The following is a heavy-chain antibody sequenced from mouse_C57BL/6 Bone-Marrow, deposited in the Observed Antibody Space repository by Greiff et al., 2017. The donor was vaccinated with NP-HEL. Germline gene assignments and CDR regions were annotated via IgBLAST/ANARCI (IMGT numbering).Heavy chain of an antibody. CDR3: ARSYYYGSSFDY. CDR2: IYPRSGNT. CDR1: GYTFTSYG. D-gene: IGHD1-1*01. J-gene: IGHJ2*01. V-gene: IGHV1-81*01. Sequence: VQLQQSGAELARPGASVKLSCKASGYTFTSYGISWVKQRTGQGLEWIGEIYPRSGNTYYNEKFKGKATLTADKSSSTAYMEPRSLTSEDSAVYFCARSYYYGSSFDYWGQGTTLTVSS.